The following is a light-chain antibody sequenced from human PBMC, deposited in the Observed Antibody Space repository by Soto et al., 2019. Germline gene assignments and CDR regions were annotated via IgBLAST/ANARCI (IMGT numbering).Light chain of an antibody. V-gene: IGKV3-20*01. CDR3: QHFGGTTFT. CDR2: GSS. CDR1: QSVSSY. Sequence: ELVLTQSPDTLSFSPGDRATLSCRASQSVSSYLAWYQQKPGQAPSLLSYGSSTRATGIPARFSGSGSGTHLTLTISRLEPGDFSVYYCQHFGGTTFTFGQGTRLEIK. J-gene: IGKJ5*01.